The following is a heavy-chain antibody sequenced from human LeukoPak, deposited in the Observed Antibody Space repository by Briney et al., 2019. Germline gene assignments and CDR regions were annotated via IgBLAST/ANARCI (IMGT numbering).Heavy chain of an antibody. J-gene: IGHJ4*02. CDR1: GYTFTTYG. CDR3: ARAIIAGSFDY. D-gene: IGHD6-13*01. V-gene: IGHV1-18*01. Sequence: ASVKVSCKASGYTFTTYGITWVRQAPGQGLEWMGWISAYNGNTNYARKLQGRVTMTTDTSTSTAYMELRSLRSDDTAVYYCARAIIAGSFDYWGQGTLVTVSS. CDR2: ISAYNGNT.